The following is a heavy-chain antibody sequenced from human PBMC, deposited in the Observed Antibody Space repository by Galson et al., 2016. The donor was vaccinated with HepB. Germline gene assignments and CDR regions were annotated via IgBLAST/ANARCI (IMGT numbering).Heavy chain of an antibody. CDR3: AKGRPELSWFGDLLGGDYFDS. CDR1: GFRFSSYG. J-gene: IGHJ4*02. V-gene: IGHV3-23*01. CDR2: ISGSGDRR. D-gene: IGHD3-10*01. Sequence: SLRLSCAASGFRFSSYGMSWVRQAPGKGLEWVSGISGSGDRRYYADSVKGRFTISRDNSRNTLYLQLNSLRVEDTAVYYCAKGRPELSWFGDLLGGDYFDSWGQGTLVTVSS.